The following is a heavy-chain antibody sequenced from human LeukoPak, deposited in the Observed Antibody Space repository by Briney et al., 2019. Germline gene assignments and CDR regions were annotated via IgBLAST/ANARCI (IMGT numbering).Heavy chain of an antibody. Sequence: GGSLRLSCAASGFAFTGFGMHWVRQAPGKGLEWVAIIWYDGSNKNYADSVKCRFTISRDNSKNMLYQQMNSLRAEDTAVYYCARDTNYYDTSGSPFDYWGQGTLVTVSS. CDR2: IWYDGSNK. J-gene: IGHJ4*02. V-gene: IGHV3-33*01. CDR3: ARDTNYYDTSGSPFDY. D-gene: IGHD3-22*01. CDR1: GFAFTGFG.